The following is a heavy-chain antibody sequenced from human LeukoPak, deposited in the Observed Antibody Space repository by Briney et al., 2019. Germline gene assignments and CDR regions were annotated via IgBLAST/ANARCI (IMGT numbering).Heavy chain of an antibody. J-gene: IGHJ6*03. CDR3: AKDTPYYYDSSGYLYYYYMDV. CDR2: ISGSGGST. Sequence: PGGSLRLSCAASGFTFSSYAMSWVRQAPGKGLEWVSAISGSGGSTYYADSVKGRFTISRDNSKNTLYLQMNSLRAGDTAVYYCAKDTPYYYDSSGYLYYYYMDVWDKGTTVTVSS. D-gene: IGHD3-22*01. V-gene: IGHV3-23*01. CDR1: GFTFSSYA.